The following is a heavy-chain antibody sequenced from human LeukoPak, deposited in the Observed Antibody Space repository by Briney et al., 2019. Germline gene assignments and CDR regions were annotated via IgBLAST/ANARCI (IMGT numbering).Heavy chain of an antibody. CDR1: GFTFSGSA. D-gene: IGHD6-13*01. Sequence: GGSLKLPCAASGFTFSGSAMHWVRQASGKGLEWVGRIRSKANSYATAYAASVKGRFTISRDDSKNTAYLQMNSLKTEDTAVYYCTRHQEGYHLFPIAAAELDPWGQGTLVTVSS. V-gene: IGHV3-73*01. CDR2: IRSKANSYAT. CDR3: TRHQEGYHLFPIAAAELDP. J-gene: IGHJ5*02.